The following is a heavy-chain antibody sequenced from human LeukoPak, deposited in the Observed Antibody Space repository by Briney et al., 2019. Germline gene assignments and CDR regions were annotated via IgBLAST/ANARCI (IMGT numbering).Heavy chain of an antibody. J-gene: IGHJ4*02. CDR3: ARDGGYQAPSGY. CDR1: GYTFTSYD. D-gene: IGHD2-2*01. CDR2: INPNSGGT. Sequence: GASVKVSCKASGYTFTSYDINWVRQAPGQGLEWMGRINPNSGGTNYAQKFQGRVTMTRDTSISTAYMELSRLRSDDTAVYYCARDGGYQAPSGYWGQGTLVTVFS. V-gene: IGHV1-2*06.